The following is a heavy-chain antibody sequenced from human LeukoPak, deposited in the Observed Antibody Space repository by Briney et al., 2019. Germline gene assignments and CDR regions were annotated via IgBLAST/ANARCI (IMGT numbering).Heavy chain of an antibody. J-gene: IGHJ6*02. D-gene: IGHD2-21*02. CDR2: IYYSGST. CDR3: ARAYCGGDCYSDYGIDV. V-gene: IGHV4-39*07. CDR1: GGSISSSSYY. Sequence: SETLSLTCTVSGGSISSSSYYWGCIRQPPGKGLECIGSIYYSGSTYYNPSLKSRVTISVDTSKNQFSLKLSSVTAADTAVYYCARAYCGGDCYSDYGIDVWGQGTTVTVSS.